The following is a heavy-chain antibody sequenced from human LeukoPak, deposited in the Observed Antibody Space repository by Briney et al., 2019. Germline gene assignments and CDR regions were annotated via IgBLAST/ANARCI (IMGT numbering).Heavy chain of an antibody. CDR1: GFTFSSYA. CDR2: ISSNGGST. CDR3: VKPLWFGEFVGPDAFDI. D-gene: IGHD3-10*01. V-gene: IGHV3-64D*06. J-gene: IGHJ3*02. Sequence: GGSLRLSCSASGFTFSSYAMHWVRQAPGKGPEYVSAISSNGGSTYYADSVKGRFTISRDNSKNTLYLQMSSLRAEDTAVYYCVKPLWFGEFVGPDAFDIWGQGTMVTVSS.